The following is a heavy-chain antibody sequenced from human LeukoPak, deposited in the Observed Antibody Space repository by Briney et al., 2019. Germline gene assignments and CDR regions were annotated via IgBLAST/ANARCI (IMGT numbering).Heavy chain of an antibody. D-gene: IGHD3-10*01. V-gene: IGHV3-30*02. CDR2: ILYDGSNE. CDR3: AKSFSPGSLDWFDP. Sequence: PGGSLRLSCAASGFTFSSYGMYWVRQAPGKGLEWVAFILYDGSNEYYADSVKGRFTISRDNSKNTLYLQMNSLRVEDTAVYCCAKSFSPGSLDWFDPWGQGTLVSVSS. CDR1: GFTFSSYG. J-gene: IGHJ5*02.